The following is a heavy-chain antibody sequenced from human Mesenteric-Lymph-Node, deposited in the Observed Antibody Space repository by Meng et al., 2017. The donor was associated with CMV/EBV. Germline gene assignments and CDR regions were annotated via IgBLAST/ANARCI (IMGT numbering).Heavy chain of an antibody. CDR3: SRDRGYSGYEDFDY. CDR1: GYTFTSYG. D-gene: IGHD5-12*01. CDR2: ISAYNGNT. Sequence: ASVKVSCKASGYTFTSYGISWVRQAPGQGFEWMGWISAYNGNTNFAQKLQGRVTMTTDTSTSTAYMELRSLRSDDTAVYYCSRDRGYSGYEDFDYWGQGTLVTVSS. V-gene: IGHV1-18*01. J-gene: IGHJ4*02.